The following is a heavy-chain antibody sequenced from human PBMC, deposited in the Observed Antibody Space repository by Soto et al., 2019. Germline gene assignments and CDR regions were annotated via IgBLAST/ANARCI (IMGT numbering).Heavy chain of an antibody. J-gene: IGHJ6*02. CDR3: ARGLVMRPYYYHGRDV. CDR1: GGSISSGDYF. Sequence: SETLSLTCTVSGGSISSGDYFWSWIRQSPGKGLEWIGYISSIGSTYYNPSLKSRVSVSRDTSKNQFSLKLSSVTTTDTAVYYCARGLVMRPYYYHGRDVCGQGTTGTVS. V-gene: IGHV4-30-4*01. D-gene: IGHD3-9*01. CDR2: ISSIGST.